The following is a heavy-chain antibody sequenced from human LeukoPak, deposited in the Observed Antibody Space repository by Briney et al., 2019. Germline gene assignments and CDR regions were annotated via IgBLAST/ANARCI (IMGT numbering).Heavy chain of an antibody. CDR2: ISSRGSYI. Sequence: GGSLRLSCAASGFTFSSHTMNWVRQAPGEGLEWVSSISSRGSYIYYADSVKGRFTISRDNAKNSLYLQMNSLRAEDTAVYFCARAYYYDSVMGTFDIWGQGTMVTVSS. CDR1: GFTFSSHT. D-gene: IGHD3-22*01. J-gene: IGHJ3*02. CDR3: ARAYYYDSVMGTFDI. V-gene: IGHV3-21*01.